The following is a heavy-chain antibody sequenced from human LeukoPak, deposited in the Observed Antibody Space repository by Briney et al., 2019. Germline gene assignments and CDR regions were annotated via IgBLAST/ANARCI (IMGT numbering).Heavy chain of an antibody. CDR1: GGSITTDNYY. CDR2: LYYGGST. D-gene: IGHD3-10*01. Sequence: PSETLSLTCTVSGGSITTDNYYWDWIRQSQGRGLEWIGSLYYGGSTYYNPSLKSRLTISVDTSKNQFSLQLRSVTAADTAAYYCARVMSDHLWPTYMDVWGKGTTVTVSS. CDR3: ARVMSDHLWPTYMDV. J-gene: IGHJ6*03. V-gene: IGHV4-39*07.